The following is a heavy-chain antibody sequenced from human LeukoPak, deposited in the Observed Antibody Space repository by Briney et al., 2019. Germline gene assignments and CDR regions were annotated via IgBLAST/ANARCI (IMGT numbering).Heavy chain of an antibody. J-gene: IGHJ4*02. CDR2: INPKTGDT. CDR3: ARPLGAIGGYRCCELDY. V-gene: IGHV1-2*02. Sequence: ASVKVSCKASRYTFTDYYIHWVRQAPGQGLEWMGWINPKTGDTKYALRFQGKLTMTRDTSISTMYMELSSLSSDDTAVYYCARPLGAIGGYRCCELDYWGQGTLVTVSS. CDR1: RYTFTDYY. D-gene: IGHD3-22*01.